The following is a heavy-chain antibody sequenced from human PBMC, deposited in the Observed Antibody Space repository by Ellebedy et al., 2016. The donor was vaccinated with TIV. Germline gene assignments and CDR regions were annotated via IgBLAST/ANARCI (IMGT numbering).Heavy chain of an antibody. CDR2: IYYSGST. CDR1: GGSISSSSYY. CDR3: ARGYSSGWYNWFDP. V-gene: IGHV4-39*07. J-gene: IGHJ5*02. D-gene: IGHD6-19*01. Sequence: MPSETLSLTCTVSGGSISSSSYYWGWIRQPPGKGLEWIGSIYYSGSTNYNPSLKSRVTISVDTSKNQFSLKLSSVTAADTAVYYCARGYSSGWYNWFDPWGQGTLVTVSS.